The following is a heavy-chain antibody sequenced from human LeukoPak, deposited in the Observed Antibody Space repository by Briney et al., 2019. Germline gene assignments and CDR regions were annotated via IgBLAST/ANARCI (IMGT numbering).Heavy chain of an antibody. CDR1: GFTFSSYW. CDR3: ARRRSTSCFDY. D-gene: IGHD2-2*01. Sequence: GGSLRLSCAASGFTFSSYWMSWVRLAPGKGLEWVANIKQDGSEKYYVDSVKGRFTISRDNAMNSLYLQLNSLGAEDTAVYYCARRRSTSCFDYWGQGTLVTVSS. J-gene: IGHJ4*02. CDR2: IKQDGSEK. V-gene: IGHV3-7*01.